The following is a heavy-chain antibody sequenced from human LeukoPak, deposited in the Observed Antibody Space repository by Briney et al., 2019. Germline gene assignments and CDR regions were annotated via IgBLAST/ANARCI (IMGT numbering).Heavy chain of an antibody. CDR2: IRYDGSNK. CDR3: TVRGVISSAFDI. V-gene: IGHV3-30*02. CDR1: GFTFSDYG. J-gene: IGHJ3*02. D-gene: IGHD3-10*01. Sequence: TGGSLRLSCAVSGFTFSDYGMHWVRQAPGKGLEWVAFIRYDGSNKYYADSVKGRFTISRDNSKNTLYLQMNSLRAEDTAVYYCTVRGVISSAFDIWGQGTMVTVSS.